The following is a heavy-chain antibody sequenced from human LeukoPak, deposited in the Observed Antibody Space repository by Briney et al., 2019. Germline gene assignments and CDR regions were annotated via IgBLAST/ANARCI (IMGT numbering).Heavy chain of an antibody. CDR2: LFFSGST. V-gene: IGHV4-39*01. D-gene: IGHD6-6*01. CDR3: ARPLVPLAYAMDV. J-gene: IGHJ6*02. Sequence: SETLSLTCTVSRGSISSSSYYWGWIRQPPGKGLEWIGTLFFSGSTYYNPSLKSRVTISVDTAKNQFSLKLTSVTAADTAVHYCARPLVPLAYAMDVWGQGTTVTVSS. CDR1: RGSISSSSYY.